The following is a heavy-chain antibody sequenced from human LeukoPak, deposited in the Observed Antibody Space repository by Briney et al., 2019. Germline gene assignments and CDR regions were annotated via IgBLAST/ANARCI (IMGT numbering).Heavy chain of an antibody. Sequence: GGSLRLSCAASGFTVSSNYMSWVRQAPGKGLEWVSVIYSGGSTYYADSAKGRFTISRDNSKNTLYLQMNSLRAEDTAVYYCASGRTYYDFWSGRSLVDYWGQGTLVTVSS. CDR1: GFTVSSNY. J-gene: IGHJ4*02. CDR3: ASGRTYYDFWSGRSLVDY. CDR2: IYSGGST. V-gene: IGHV3-66*02. D-gene: IGHD3-3*01.